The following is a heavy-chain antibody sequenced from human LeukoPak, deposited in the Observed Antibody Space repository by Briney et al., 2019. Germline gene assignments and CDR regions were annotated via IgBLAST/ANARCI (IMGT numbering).Heavy chain of an antibody. D-gene: IGHD1-26*01. CDR1: GGSIISSSYY. V-gene: IGHV4-39*07. J-gene: IGHJ4*02. CDR3: ARDGRFPPEVLPRYFDY. Sequence: SETLSLTCTVSGGSIISSSYYWDWIRQPPGKGLEWIGSIYYSGSTNYDPSLKSRVSISVETSKNQFSLKLSSVTAADTAVYYCARDGRFPPEVLPRYFDYWGQGTLVTVSS. CDR2: IYYSGST.